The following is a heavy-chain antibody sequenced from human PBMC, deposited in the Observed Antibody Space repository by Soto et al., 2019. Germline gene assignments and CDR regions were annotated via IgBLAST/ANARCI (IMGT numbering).Heavy chain of an antibody. CDR2: ISAYNGNT. Sequence: ASVKVSCKASGCTFTSYGISWVRQAPGQGLEWMGWISAYNGNTNYAQKLQGRVTMTTDTSTSTAYMELRSLRSDDTAVYYCACDFAGKSVGHYYYGMDVWGQGTMVTVSS. J-gene: IGHJ6*02. V-gene: IGHV1-18*04. D-gene: IGHD6-13*01. CDR1: GCTFTSYG. CDR3: ACDFAGKSVGHYYYGMDV.